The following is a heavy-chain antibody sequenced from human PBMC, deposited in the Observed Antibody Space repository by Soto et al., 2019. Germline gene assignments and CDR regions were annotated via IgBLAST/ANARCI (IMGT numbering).Heavy chain of an antibody. Sequence: VGSLRLSCAASGFTFSSYGMTWVRQAPGKGLEWVSFSSATGAGTYYADSVKGRFTISRDNSKNTLYLQMTSLRADDTAVYYCAKDRRAGGNYGFYSDFWGQGALVTVSP. D-gene: IGHD1-7*01. CDR3: AKDRRAGGNYGFYSDF. CDR1: GFTFSSYG. V-gene: IGHV3-23*01. CDR2: SSATGAGT. J-gene: IGHJ4*02.